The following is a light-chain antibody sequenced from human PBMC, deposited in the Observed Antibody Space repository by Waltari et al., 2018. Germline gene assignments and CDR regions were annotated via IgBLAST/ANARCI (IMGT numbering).Light chain of an antibody. CDR1: QSVSRA. J-gene: IGKJ1*01. V-gene: IGKV3-20*01. CDR2: GAS. CDR3: QHYVRLPAT. Sequence: EIVLTQSPGSLSSSPGERVTLSCRASQSVSRAFAWYQQKPGQAPRLLIFGASNRATGIPDRFSGSGSETDFSLTISRLEPEDFAVYYCQHYVRLPATFGRGTKVEIK.